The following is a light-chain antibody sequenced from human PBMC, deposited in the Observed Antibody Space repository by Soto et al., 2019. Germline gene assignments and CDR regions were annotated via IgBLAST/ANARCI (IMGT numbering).Light chain of an antibody. CDR1: QSVSSSY. CDR2: GAS. V-gene: IGKV3-20*01. CDR3: HQYGSLYT. Sequence: ENVLKQSPGTLSLSPGERATLSCRASQSVSSSYLAWYQQKPGHAPRLLIYGASSRATGIPDRFSGSGSGTDFTLTISRLEAEDVAVYYCHQYGSLYTFGQGTKLEIK. J-gene: IGKJ2*01.